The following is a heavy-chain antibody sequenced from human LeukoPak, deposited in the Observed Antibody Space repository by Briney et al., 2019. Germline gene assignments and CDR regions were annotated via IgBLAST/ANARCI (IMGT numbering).Heavy chain of an antibody. CDR2: ISGSGGST. D-gene: IGHD2-2*02. CDR1: GFTFSSYA. J-gene: IGHJ6*02. Sequence: PGGSLRLSCAASGFTFSSYAMSWVRQAPGKGLEWVSAISGSGGSTYYADSVKGRFTISRDNSKNTLYLQMNSLRAEDTAVYYCAKKGYCSSTSCSTYYYYGLDVWGQGTTVTVSS. V-gene: IGHV3-23*01. CDR3: AKKGYCSSTSCSTYYYYGLDV.